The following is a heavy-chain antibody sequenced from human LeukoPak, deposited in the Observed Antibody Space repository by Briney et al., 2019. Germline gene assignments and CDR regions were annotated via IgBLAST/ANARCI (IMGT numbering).Heavy chain of an antibody. CDR2: IYHSGST. CDR1: GYSISSGYY. Sequence: PSETLSLTCTVSGYSISSGYYWGWIRQPPGKGLEWIGSIYHSGSTYYNPSLKSRVTISVDTSKNQFSLKLSSVTAADTAVYYCARQTGSGLFSLPGGQGTLVTVSS. V-gene: IGHV4-38-2*02. CDR3: ARQTGSGLFSLP. D-gene: IGHD3-10*01. J-gene: IGHJ4*02.